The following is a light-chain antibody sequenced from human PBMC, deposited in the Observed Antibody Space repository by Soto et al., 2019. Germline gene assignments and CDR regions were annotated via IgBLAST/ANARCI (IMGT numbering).Light chain of an antibody. CDR1: SSDVANYNY. V-gene: IGLV2-11*01. J-gene: IGLJ1*01. Sequence: QSALTQPRSVSGSPGQSVTISCTRTSSDVANYNYVSWYQQHPGKAPKLMIYDVNKRPSGVPYRFSGSKSGNTASLTISGLQAEDEADYYCCSYAGTYTRVLGTGTKLTVL. CDR3: CSYAGTYTRV. CDR2: DVN.